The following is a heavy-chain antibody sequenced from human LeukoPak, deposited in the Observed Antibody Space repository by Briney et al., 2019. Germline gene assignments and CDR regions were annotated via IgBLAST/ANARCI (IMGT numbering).Heavy chain of an antibody. D-gene: IGHD6-13*01. J-gene: IGHJ5*02. CDR3: ARGSRRGAAAGTGGFDP. Sequence: PSETLSLTCAVYGGSFSGYYWSWIRQPPGKGLEWIGEINHSGSTNCNPSLKSRVTISVDTSKNQTSPKLSSVTAADTAVYYCARGSRRGAAAGTGGFDPWGQGTLVTVSS. CDR1: GGSFSGYY. CDR2: INHSGST. V-gene: IGHV4-34*01.